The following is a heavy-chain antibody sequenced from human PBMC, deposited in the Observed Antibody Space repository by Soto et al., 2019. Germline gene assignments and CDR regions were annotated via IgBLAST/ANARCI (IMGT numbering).Heavy chain of an antibody. CDR1: GYTFTSYG. V-gene: IGHV1-18*01. J-gene: IGHJ5*02. D-gene: IGHD6-13*01. CDR3: ARDRKGIAAAGRWYFDWFDP. Sequence: ASVKVSCKASGYTFTSYGISWVRQAPGQGLEWMGWISAYNGNTNYAQKHQGRVTMTTDTSTSTAYMELRSLRSDDTAVYYCARDRKGIAAAGRWYFDWFDPWGQGTLVTVSS. CDR2: ISAYNGNT.